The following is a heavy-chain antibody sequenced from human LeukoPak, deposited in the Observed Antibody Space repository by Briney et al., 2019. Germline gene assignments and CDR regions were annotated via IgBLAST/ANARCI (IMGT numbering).Heavy chain of an antibody. CDR2: TYYKSTWYT. V-gene: IGHV6-1*01. D-gene: IGHD6-19*01. CDR1: GDSVSSNSAS. Sequence: SQTLSLTCAISGDSVSSNSASWNWIRQSPSRGLQWLGRTYYKSTWYTEYAESMEGRITINPDTPKNQFSLQLNSVTPEDTAVYYCARVSMDDNGWYANWFDPWGQGTLVTVSS. CDR3: ARVSMDDNGWYANWFDP. J-gene: IGHJ5*02.